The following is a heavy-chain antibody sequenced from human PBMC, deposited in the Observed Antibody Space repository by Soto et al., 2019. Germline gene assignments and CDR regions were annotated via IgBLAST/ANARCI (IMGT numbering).Heavy chain of an antibody. V-gene: IGHV3-49*03. Sequence: GGSLRLSCTASGFTFGDYAMSWFRQAPGKGLEWVGFIRSKAYGGTTEYAASVKGRFTISRDDSKSIAYLQMNSLKTEDTAVYYCTSDYGDSLPYYFDYWGQGTLVTVSS. CDR2: IRSKAYGGTT. CDR1: GFTFGDYA. J-gene: IGHJ4*02. D-gene: IGHD4-17*01. CDR3: TSDYGDSLPYYFDY.